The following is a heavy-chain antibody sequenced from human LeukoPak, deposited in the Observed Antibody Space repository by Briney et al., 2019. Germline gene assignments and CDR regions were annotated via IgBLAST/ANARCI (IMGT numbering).Heavy chain of an antibody. CDR2: ISSSSSTI. J-gene: IGHJ5*02. D-gene: IGHD5-24*01. Sequence: GGSLRLSCAASGFTFSSYSMSWVRQAPGKGLEWVSYISSSSSTIYYADSVKGRFTISRDNAKNTLYLQMNSLRAEDTAVYYCARDNSVRDEAWWFNPWGQGTLVTVSS. CDR3: ARDNSVRDEAWWFNP. V-gene: IGHV3-48*04. CDR1: GFTFSSYS.